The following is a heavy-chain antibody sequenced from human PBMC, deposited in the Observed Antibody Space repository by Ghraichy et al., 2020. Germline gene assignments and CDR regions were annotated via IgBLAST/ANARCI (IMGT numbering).Heavy chain of an antibody. J-gene: IGHJ4*02. CDR1: GYTFTSSY. Sequence: ASVKVSCKASGYTFTSSYLHWVRQAPGQGLEWMGWINPNSGGTNNAPKFQGRVALTRDSSISTAYMELSSLTSDDTAVYYCVRDSSVEWGRGTLVTVSS. CDR3: VRDSSVE. V-gene: IGHV1-2*02. CDR2: INPNSGGT.